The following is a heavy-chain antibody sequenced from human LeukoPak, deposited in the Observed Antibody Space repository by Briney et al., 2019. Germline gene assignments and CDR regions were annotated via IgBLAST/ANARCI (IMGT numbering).Heavy chain of an antibody. CDR1: GGSISSYY. J-gene: IGHJ6*02. CDR2: IYYSGST. V-gene: IGHV4-59*06. Sequence: SETLSLTCTVSGGSISSYYWSWIRQHPGKGLEWIGYIYYSGSTYYNPSLKSRVTISVDTSKNQFSLKLSSVTAADTAVYYCARDPGDRGYCYYGMDVWGQGTTVTVSS. CDR3: ARDPGDRGYCYYGMDV. D-gene: IGHD2-21*02.